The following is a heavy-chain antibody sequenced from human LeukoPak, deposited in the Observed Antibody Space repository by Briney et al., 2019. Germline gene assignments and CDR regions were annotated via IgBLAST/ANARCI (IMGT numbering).Heavy chain of an antibody. CDR2: IYYSGST. CDR1: GGSISSSSYY. D-gene: IGHD6-6*01. J-gene: IGHJ3*02. Sequence: KPSETLSLTCTVSGGSISSSSYYWGWIRQPPGKGLEWIGSIYYSGSTYYNPSLKSRVTISVDTSKNQFSLKLSSVTAADTAVYYCARLYPIALYSSSPRGAFDIWGQGTMVTVSS. CDR3: ARLYPIALYSSSPRGAFDI. V-gene: IGHV4-39*01.